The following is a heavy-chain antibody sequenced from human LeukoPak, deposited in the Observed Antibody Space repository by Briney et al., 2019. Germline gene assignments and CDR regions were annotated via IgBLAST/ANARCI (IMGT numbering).Heavy chain of an antibody. D-gene: IGHD6-13*01. Sequence: PSETLSLTCTVSGGSISSYYWIWIRQPPGKGLEWIGYIYYSGSTNYNPSLKSRVTISVDTSKNQFSLKLSSVTAADTAVYYCARWYSSSWYYFDYWGQGTLVTVSS. V-gene: IGHV4-59*01. CDR1: GGSISSYY. J-gene: IGHJ4*02. CDR3: ARWYSSSWYYFDY. CDR2: IYYSGST.